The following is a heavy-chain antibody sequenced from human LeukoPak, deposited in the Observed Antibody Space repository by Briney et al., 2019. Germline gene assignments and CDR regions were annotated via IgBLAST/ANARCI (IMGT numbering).Heavy chain of an antibody. CDR3: ARDIVALGFDY. V-gene: IGHV3-21*01. J-gene: IGHJ4*02. D-gene: IGHD2-15*01. Sequence: GGSLRLSCAASGFTFSSYSMNWVRQAPGKGLEWVSGISSSGGSIYNADSVKGRFTISRDNAENSLYLQMNSLRAEDTAVYYCARDIVALGFDYWGQGTLVTVSS. CDR2: ISSSGGSI. CDR1: GFTFSSYS.